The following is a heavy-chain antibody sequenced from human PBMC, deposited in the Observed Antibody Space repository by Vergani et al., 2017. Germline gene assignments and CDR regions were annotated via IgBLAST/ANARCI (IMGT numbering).Heavy chain of an antibody. D-gene: IGHD3-22*01. V-gene: IGHV3-23*01. J-gene: IGHJ3*02. Sequence: EVQLLESGGGLVQPGGSLRLSCAASGFTFSSYAMSWVRQAPGKGLEWVSAISGSGGSTYYSDSVKGRFTITRDNSKNTLYLQMNSLRAEDTAVYYCARFTTNPDDFDIWGQGTMVTVSS. CDR3: ARFTTNPDDFDI. CDR2: ISGSGGST. CDR1: GFTFSSYA.